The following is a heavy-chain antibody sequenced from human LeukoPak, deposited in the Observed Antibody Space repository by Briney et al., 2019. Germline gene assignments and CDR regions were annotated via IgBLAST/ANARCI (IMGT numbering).Heavy chain of an antibody. CDR1: GFTFTSYA. D-gene: IGHD6-19*01. CDR3: AKGAWSTIYTLDY. V-gene: IGHV3-23*01. CDR2: ISGSGGRT. Sequence: GGSLRLSCAASGFTFTSYAMSWVRQAPGKGLEWVSAISGSGGRTYYADSVKGRFTISRDNSKNTLYLQMNSLRAEDTAVYYCAKGAWSTIYTLDYWGQGTLATVSS. J-gene: IGHJ4*02.